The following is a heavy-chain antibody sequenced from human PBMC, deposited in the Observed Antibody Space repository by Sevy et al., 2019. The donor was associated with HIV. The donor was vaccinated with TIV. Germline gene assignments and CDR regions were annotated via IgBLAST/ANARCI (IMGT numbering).Heavy chain of an antibody. CDR3: VRHGHPYSLSGPTSDDYYYGMDV. CDR1: GFTFSSYA. V-gene: IGHV3-30-3*01. D-gene: IGHD3-10*01. CDR2: ISYDGSNK. J-gene: IGHJ6*02. Sequence: GGYLRLSCAASGFTFSSYAMHWVRQAPGKGLEWVAVISYDGSNKYYADSVKGRFTISRDNSKNTLYLQMNSLTAEDTAGYYCVRHGHPYSLSGPTSDDYYYGMDVWGQGTTVTVSS.